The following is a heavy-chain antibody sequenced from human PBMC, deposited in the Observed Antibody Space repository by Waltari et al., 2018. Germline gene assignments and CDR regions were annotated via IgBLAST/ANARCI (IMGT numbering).Heavy chain of an antibody. CDR2: IYSGGST. D-gene: IGHD1-26*01. CDR1: GGSFSGYY. Sequence: VQLQQWGAGLLKPSETLSLTCAVYGGSFSGYYWSWIRRAPGKGLEWVSVIYSGGSTYYADSVKGRFTISRDKSKNTLYLQMNSLRAEDTAVYYCATSDSGSYSYAFDIWGQGTMVTVSS. CDR3: ATSDSGSYSYAFDI. V-gene: IGHV3-53*01. J-gene: IGHJ3*02.